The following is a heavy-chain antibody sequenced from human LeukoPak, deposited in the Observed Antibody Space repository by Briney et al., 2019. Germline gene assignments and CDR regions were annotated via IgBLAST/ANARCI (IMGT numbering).Heavy chain of an antibody. CDR1: GFTLSNYD. D-gene: IGHD1-14*01. CDR2: ISSRGDT. CDR3: ARDGQNQYGMDV. J-gene: IGHJ6*02. V-gene: IGHV3-13*04. Sequence: GGSLRLSCAASGFTLSNYDIHWVRQVTGKGLEWVSTISSRGDTYYSGSVKGRLTISRDNAKNSLYLQMNSLRAGDTAVYYCARDGQNQYGMDVWGQGTTVTVSS.